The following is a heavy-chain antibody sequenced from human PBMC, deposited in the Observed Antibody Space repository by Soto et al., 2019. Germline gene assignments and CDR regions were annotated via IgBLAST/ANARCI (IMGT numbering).Heavy chain of an antibody. D-gene: IGHD2-2*01. J-gene: IGHJ5*02. Sequence: QVQLQESGPGLVKPSETLSLTCTVSGGSISSYYWSWVRQPPGKRLEWIGYIYYSGNTNYNPSLKSRVTLHVDPSKYQFSLKLSSVTAADTAVYYCARGSGYCSRTSCYAGWFDPWGQGTLVTVSS. CDR2: IYYSGNT. CDR1: GGSISSYY. V-gene: IGHV4-59*01. CDR3: ARGSGYCSRTSCYAGWFDP.